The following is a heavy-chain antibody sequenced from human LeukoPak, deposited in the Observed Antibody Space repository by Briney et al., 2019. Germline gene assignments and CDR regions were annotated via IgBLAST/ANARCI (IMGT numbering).Heavy chain of an antibody. D-gene: IGHD3-22*01. V-gene: IGHV1-46*01. CDR1: GYIFTSYY. CDR2: INPSGGST. J-gene: IGHJ4*02. Sequence: ASLKVSCKASGYIFTSYYMHWVRQAPGQGLEWMGIINPSGGSTSNAQKFQGRVTITRDTSTSTVYMELSSLRSEDTAVYYCARDESSGYSGDYWGQGTLVTVSS. CDR3: ARDESSGYSGDY.